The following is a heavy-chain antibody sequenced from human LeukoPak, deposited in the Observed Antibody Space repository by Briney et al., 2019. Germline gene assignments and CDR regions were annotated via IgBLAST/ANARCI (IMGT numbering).Heavy chain of an antibody. Sequence: GGSLRLSCAASGFTFSSYAMSWVRQAPGKGLEWVSAISGSGGSTYYADSVKGRFTISRDNSKNTLYLQMNSLRAEDTAVYYCAKGRHYYDSSGYYYGEDYFDYWGQGTLVTVSS. CDR2: ISGSGGST. CDR1: GFTFSSYA. J-gene: IGHJ4*02. D-gene: IGHD3-22*01. CDR3: AKGRHYYDSSGYYYGEDYFDY. V-gene: IGHV3-23*01.